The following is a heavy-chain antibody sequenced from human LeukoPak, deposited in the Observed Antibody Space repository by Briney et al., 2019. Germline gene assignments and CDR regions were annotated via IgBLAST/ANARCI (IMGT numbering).Heavy chain of an antibody. CDR3: ARMEGPSWFDP. CDR1: GYSFTSYW. J-gene: IGHJ5*02. D-gene: IGHD3-3*01. Sequence: GESLKISCKGSGYSFTSYWIGWVRQMPRKGLEWMGITYPGDSDTRYSPSFQGQVTISPDKSISTAYLQWSSLKASDTAMYYCARMEGPSWFDPWGQGTLVTVSS. CDR2: TYPGDSDT. V-gene: IGHV5-51*01.